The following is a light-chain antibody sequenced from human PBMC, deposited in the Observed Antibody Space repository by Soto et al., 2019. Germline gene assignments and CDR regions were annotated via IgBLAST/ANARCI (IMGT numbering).Light chain of an antibody. CDR1: SSDVGGYNY. Sequence: QSALTQPPSASGSPGQSVTISCTGTSSDVGGYNYVSWYQQHPGKAPKLMTYEVTKRPSGVPDRFSGSKSDNTASLTVSGLQAEDEADYYCSSYGGGNNLLFGGGTKLTVL. CDR2: EVT. J-gene: IGLJ2*01. V-gene: IGLV2-8*01. CDR3: SSYGGGNNLL.